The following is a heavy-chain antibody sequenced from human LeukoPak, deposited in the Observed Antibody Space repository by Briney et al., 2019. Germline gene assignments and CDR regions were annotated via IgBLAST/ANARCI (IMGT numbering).Heavy chain of an antibody. CDR2: ISGSGGST. Sequence: GGSLRLSCAASGITFKSYAMSWVRQAPGKGLEWVSAISGSGGSTYYADPVKGRFTISRDNSKNTLYLQMNSLRAEDTAVYYCAKDLEQWLAPGDFDYWGQGTLVTVSS. CDR3: AKDLEQWLAPGDFDY. V-gene: IGHV3-23*01. D-gene: IGHD6-19*01. CDR1: GITFKSYA. J-gene: IGHJ4*02.